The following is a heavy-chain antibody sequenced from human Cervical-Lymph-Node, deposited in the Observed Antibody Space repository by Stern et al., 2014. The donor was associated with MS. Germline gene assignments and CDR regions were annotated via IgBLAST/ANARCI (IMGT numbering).Heavy chain of an antibody. Sequence: EVQLVESGGGLIQPGGSLRLSCAASGLTVSGRYMNWVRQAPGKGLEWVSVIFSGGDTCYADSVKGRFTFSRDTSKNTLYLQMDSLRVEDTAVYYCATDQGDYWGQGTLVSVSS. J-gene: IGHJ4*02. V-gene: IGHV3-53*01. CDR1: GLTVSGRY. D-gene: IGHD2-2*01. CDR2: IFSGGDT. CDR3: ATDQGDY.